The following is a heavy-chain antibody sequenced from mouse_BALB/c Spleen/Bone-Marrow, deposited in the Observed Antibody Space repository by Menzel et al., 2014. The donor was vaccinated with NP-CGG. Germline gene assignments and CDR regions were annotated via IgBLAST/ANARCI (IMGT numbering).Heavy chain of an antibody. CDR1: GFDFSGFW. Sequence: VQLVESGGGLVQPGGSLKLSCAASGFDFSGFWMGWVRQAPGKGLEWIGEINPDSYAINYTPSLKDRFIISGDNAKNTLYLQMNKVRSEDTALYYCARLGYYGGFAYWGQGTLVTVSA. D-gene: IGHD2-3*01. V-gene: IGHV4-1*02. CDR2: INPDSYAI. CDR3: ARLGYYGGFAY. J-gene: IGHJ3*01.